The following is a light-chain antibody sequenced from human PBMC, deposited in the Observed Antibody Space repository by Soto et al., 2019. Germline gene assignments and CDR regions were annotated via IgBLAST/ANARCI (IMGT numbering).Light chain of an antibody. Sequence: SYDLTQPPSVSVAPGRTTMIPCGGNNIGGTRVHWYQQKPGQAPVLVVYDDSDRPSGIPERFSGSNSGNTATLTISGVEATDEDDFYCQVWDFRSDRWVLGGGTKLTDL. CDR2: DDS. CDR3: QVWDFRSDRWV. V-gene: IGLV3-21*02. J-gene: IGLJ3*02. CDR1: NIGGTR.